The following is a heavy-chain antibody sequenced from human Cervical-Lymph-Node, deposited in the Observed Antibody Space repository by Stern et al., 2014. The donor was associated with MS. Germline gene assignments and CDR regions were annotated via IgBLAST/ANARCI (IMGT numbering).Heavy chain of an antibody. CDR3: VRDSYGLYLTGGMDV. Sequence: QLVQSGPGAKEPGASVKVSCKASGYSFSSYSISWVRQAPGQGLEWLGWISGYNGNIKYAERVQGRLSVSADTSTSTAYMELRSLRSDDTAVYYCVRDSYGLYLTGGMDVWGQGTTVAVSS. V-gene: IGHV1-18*04. CDR2: ISGYNGNI. D-gene: IGHD3-16*01. CDR1: GYSFSSYS. J-gene: IGHJ6*02.